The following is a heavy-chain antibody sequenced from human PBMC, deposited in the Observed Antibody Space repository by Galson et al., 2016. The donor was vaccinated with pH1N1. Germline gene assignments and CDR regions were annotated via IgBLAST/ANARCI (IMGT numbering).Heavy chain of an antibody. Sequence: SLRLSCASSGFTFRNYGMSWVRQAPGKGLEWVSAITFTGGSTYYADDLKVRFTISRDTSKNTLYLQMNSLRVEDRAVYYCAKARATGIVNTGDFDYWGQGTLVTVSS. J-gene: IGHJ4*02. V-gene: IGHV3-23*01. CDR1: GFTFRNYG. CDR3: AKARATGIVNTGDFDY. CDR2: ITFTGGST. D-gene: IGHD1-14*01.